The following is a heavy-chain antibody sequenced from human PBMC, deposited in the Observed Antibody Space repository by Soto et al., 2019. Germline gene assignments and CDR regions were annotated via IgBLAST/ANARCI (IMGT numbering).Heavy chain of an antibody. CDR1: GGSISSGGYY. V-gene: IGHV4-31*03. CDR2: IYYSGST. CDR3: ARARPRVLGLFDY. D-gene: IGHD3-3*02. J-gene: IGHJ4*02. Sequence: QVQLQESGPGLVKPSQTLSLTCTVSGGSISSGGYYWSWIRQHPGKGLEWIGYIYYSGSTYYNPSIKIRVTITVDTSKNQFSLKLSSVTAADTAVYYCARARPRVLGLFDYWGQGTLVTVSS.